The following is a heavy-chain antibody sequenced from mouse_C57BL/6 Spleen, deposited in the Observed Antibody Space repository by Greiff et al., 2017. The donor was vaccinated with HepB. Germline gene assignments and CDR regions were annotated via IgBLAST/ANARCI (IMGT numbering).Heavy chain of an antibody. CDR3: ARATAQATDDY. Sequence: ESGPGLVKPSQSLSLTCSVTGYSITSGYYWNWIRQFPGNKLEWMGYISYDGSNNYNPSLKNRISITRDTSKNQFFLKLNSVTTEDTATYYCARATAQATDDYWGQGTTLTVSS. J-gene: IGHJ2*01. CDR2: ISYDGSN. D-gene: IGHD3-2*02. V-gene: IGHV3-6*01. CDR1: GYSITSGYY.